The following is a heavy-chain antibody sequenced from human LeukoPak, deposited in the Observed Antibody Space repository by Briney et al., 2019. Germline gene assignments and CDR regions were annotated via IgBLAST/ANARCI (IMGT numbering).Heavy chain of an antibody. CDR2: ISGGGSTT. J-gene: IGHJ4*02. V-gene: IGHV3-23*01. CDR1: GFTFSNYA. CDR3: ATKHTLLFDY. Sequence: GGSLRLSCAASGFTFSNYAMSWVRQAPGKGLEWVSAISGGGSTTYYSDSVKGRFTISRDNSKNTVYVQMNRLRAEDTAVYYCATKHTLLFDYWGQATLVTVSS.